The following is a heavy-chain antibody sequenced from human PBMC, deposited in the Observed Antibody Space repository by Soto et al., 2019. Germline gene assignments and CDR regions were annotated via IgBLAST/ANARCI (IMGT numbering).Heavy chain of an antibody. V-gene: IGHV3-7*01. CDR1: GFTVTRYW. CDR3: ARDADSGDSQDW. CDR2: INQDAREK. D-gene: IGHD5-12*01. Sequence: EVQLVQSGGGLVQPGGSLRLSCAASGFTVTRYWMYWVRQAPGKGLEWVATINQDAREKYYVDSVKGRFTVSRDNAKKSLYLQMNSLRAEDTAVYCCARDADSGDSQDWWGQGTLVTVSS. J-gene: IGHJ4*02.